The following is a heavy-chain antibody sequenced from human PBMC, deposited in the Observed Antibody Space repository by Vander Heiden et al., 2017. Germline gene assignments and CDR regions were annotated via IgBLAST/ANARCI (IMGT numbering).Heavy chain of an antibody. V-gene: IGHV3-30*18. CDR2: ISYDGNNK. CDR1: GLSLSDYG. D-gene: IGHD6-19*01. Sequence: QVQLVESGGGAVQPGRTLRRSCAASGLSLSDYGMHWVRQAPGKGLEWLAVISYDGNNKKSADSMKGRLTISRDNSKNMLYLQMNSLRAEDTALYYCAKGLEATYSRGPSLGMDVWGQGTTVIVSS. CDR3: AKGLEATYSRGPSLGMDV. J-gene: IGHJ6*02.